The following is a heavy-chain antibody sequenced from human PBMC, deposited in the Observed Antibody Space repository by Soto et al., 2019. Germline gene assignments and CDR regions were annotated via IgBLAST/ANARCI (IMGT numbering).Heavy chain of an antibody. V-gene: IGHV2-5*02. CDR1: GFSLSSSGVG. J-gene: IGHJ4*02. CDR2: IYWDDDK. D-gene: IGHD1-26*01. CDR3: AHTQGVGTTTPEFDF. Sequence: QITLKESGPTLVKPTQTLTLTCTFSGFSLSSSGVGVGWIRQPPGEALEWLALIYWDDDKRYSPSLKSRLSIXXAXSXTHVVLTMTNMDPVDTGTYYCAHTQGVGTTTPEFDFWGQGALVSVSS.